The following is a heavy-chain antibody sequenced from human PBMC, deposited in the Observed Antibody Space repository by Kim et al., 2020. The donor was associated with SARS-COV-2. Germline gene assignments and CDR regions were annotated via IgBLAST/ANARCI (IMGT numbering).Heavy chain of an antibody. Sequence: YAQKLQGRVTMTTDTSTSTAYMELRSLRSDDTAVYYCARVLDLDSYGMDVWGQGTTVTVSS. J-gene: IGHJ6*02. CDR3: ARVLDLDSYGMDV. D-gene: IGHD3-3*01. V-gene: IGHV1-18*01.